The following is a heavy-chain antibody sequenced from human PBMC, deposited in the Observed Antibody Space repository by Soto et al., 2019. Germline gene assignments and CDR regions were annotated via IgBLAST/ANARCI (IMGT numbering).Heavy chain of an antibody. CDR3: ARCTVIRSGSFDY. J-gene: IGHJ4*02. Sequence: QVQLVQSGAEVKKPGSSVKVSCKASGGTFSSYTISWVRQAPGQGLEWMGRIIPILGIANYAQKFQGRVTITADKSTSTAYMELSSLRSEDTAVYYCARCTVIRSGSFDYWGQGTLVTVSS. D-gene: IGHD3-10*01. CDR2: IIPILGIA. V-gene: IGHV1-69*02. CDR1: GGTFSSYT.